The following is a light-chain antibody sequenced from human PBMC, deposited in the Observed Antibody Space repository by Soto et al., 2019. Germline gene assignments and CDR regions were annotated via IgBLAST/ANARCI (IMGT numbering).Light chain of an antibody. CDR3: QQRSSWPPIT. V-gene: IGKV3-11*01. CDR2: DAS. J-gene: IGKJ5*01. CDR1: QTLSRF. Sequence: EIVLTQSPATLSLSPGERATLSCRASQTLSRFLAWYQQKPGQAPRLLFYDASNRSTGIPARFSGSGSGTDFTLTITSLEPEDFAVYFCQQRSSWPPITFVQGTRLEIK.